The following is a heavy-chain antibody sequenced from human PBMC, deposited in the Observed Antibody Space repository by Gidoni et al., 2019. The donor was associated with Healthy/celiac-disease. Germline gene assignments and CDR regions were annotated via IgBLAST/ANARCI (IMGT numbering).Heavy chain of an antibody. CDR1: GGSISSSRYY. Sequence: QLQLQESGPGLVKPSETLSLTCTVSGGSISSSRYYWGWIRQPPGKGLEWSGSIYYSGSTYYNPSLKSRVTIFVDTSKNQFSLKLSSVTAADTAVYYCARRLDSSGWPFDYWGQGTLVTVSS. V-gene: IGHV4-39*01. J-gene: IGHJ4*02. CDR2: IYYSGST. D-gene: IGHD6-19*01. CDR3: ARRLDSSGWPFDY.